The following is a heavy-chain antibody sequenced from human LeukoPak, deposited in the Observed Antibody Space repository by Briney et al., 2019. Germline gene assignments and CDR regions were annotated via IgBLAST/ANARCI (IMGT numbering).Heavy chain of an antibody. Sequence: GGSLRLSCAASGFTFDNSAMHWVRQAPGKSLEWVSLISGDGSRTYYADSVKGRFTISRDISKNSLYLQMNSLRIEDTALYYCAKDTVNYGDYGYWGQGTLVTVSS. V-gene: IGHV3-43*02. CDR2: ISGDGSRT. J-gene: IGHJ4*02. D-gene: IGHD4-17*01. CDR1: GFTFDNSA. CDR3: AKDTVNYGDYGY.